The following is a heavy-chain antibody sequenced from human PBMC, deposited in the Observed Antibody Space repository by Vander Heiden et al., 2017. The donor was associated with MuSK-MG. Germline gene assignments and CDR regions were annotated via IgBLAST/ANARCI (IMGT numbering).Heavy chain of an antibody. Sequence: QVQLVQSGAEVKKPGASVKVSWKASGYTFTNYDINWVRQATGQGLEWMGWMNPNSGNTGYAQKFQGRVTITRNTSISTTYMELSSLRSEDTAVYYCARGGYYDILTGYYPFDYWGQGTLVTVSS. CDR1: GYTFTNYD. CDR3: ARGGYYDILTGYYPFDY. J-gene: IGHJ4*02. D-gene: IGHD3-9*01. CDR2: MNPNSGNT. V-gene: IGHV1-8*03.